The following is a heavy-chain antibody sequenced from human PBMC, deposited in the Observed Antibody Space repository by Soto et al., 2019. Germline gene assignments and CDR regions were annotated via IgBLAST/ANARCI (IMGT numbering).Heavy chain of an antibody. D-gene: IGHD3-22*01. Sequence: ASVKGSCKASGYTVTTYGITSVRQGPGQGRKWMGWISAYNGNTNYAQKVQGRVTMTTDTSTSTAYMELRSLRSDDTAVYYCARAVDYYDSSGYYTHEYFQHWGQGTLVTVSS. CDR2: ISAYNGNT. CDR3: ARAVDYYDSSGYYTHEYFQH. J-gene: IGHJ1*01. V-gene: IGHV1-18*01. CDR1: GYTVTTYG.